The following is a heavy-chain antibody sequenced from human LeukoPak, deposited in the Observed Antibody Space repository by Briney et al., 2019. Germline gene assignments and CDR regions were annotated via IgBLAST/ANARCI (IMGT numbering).Heavy chain of an antibody. CDR2: IYYSGST. V-gene: IGHV4-39*06. CDR3: EPMRTYYYYMDV. J-gene: IGHJ6*03. CDR1: GGSISSSSYY. Sequence: TSETLSLTCTVSGGSISSSSYYWGWIRQPPGKGLEWIGSIYYSGSTYYNPSLKSRVTISVDTSKNQFPLKLSSVTAADTAVYYCEPMRTYYYYMDVWGKGTTVTVSS.